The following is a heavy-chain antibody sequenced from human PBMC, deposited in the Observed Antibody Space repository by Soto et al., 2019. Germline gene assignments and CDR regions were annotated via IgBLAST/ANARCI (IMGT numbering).Heavy chain of an antibody. CDR2: IIPLIGTP. Sequence: QVQLVQSGAEVKKPGSSVNVSCKASGGIFSTYAISWLRQAPGQGLEWMGGIIPLIGTPNYAQRFQGRVNITADESTSTAYMELSRLGSEDTAVYYCASDRDDYGSGNYYNRIDFWGQGTLVTVSS. CDR1: GGIFSTYA. D-gene: IGHD3-10*01. CDR3: ASDRDDYGSGNYYNRIDF. V-gene: IGHV1-69*01. J-gene: IGHJ4*02.